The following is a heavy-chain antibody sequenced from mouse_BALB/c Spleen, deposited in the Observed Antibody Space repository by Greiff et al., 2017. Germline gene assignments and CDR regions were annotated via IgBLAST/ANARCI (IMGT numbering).Heavy chain of an antibody. V-gene: IGHV5-17*02. J-gene: IGHJ2*01. D-gene: IGHD2-14*01. Sequence: EVKLEESGGGLVQPGGSRKLSCAASGFTFSSFGMHWVRQAPEKGLEWVAYISSGSSTIYYADTVKGRFTISRDNPKNTLFLQMTSLRSEDTAMYYCARGPWGYGGLDYWGQGTTLTVSS. CDR3: ARGPWGYGGLDY. CDR1: GFTFSSFG. CDR2: ISSGSSTI.